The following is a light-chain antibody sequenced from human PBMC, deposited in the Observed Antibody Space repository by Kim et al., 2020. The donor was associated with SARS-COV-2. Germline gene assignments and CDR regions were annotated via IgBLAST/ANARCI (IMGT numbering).Light chain of an antibody. CDR3: SSYAGSNNLV. J-gene: IGLJ2*01. Sequence: GHSATVSCAGTSSDVGGYNYVSWYQQHPDKAPKLMIYEVSKRPSGVPDRFSGSKSGNTASLTVSGLQAEDEADYYCSSYAGSNNLVFGGGTQLTVL. CDR1: SSDVGGYNY. CDR2: EVS. V-gene: IGLV2-8*01.